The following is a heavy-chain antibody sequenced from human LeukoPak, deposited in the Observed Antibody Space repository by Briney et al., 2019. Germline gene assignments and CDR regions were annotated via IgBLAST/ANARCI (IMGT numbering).Heavy chain of an antibody. J-gene: IGHJ6*02. D-gene: IGHD3-10*01. V-gene: IGHV3-53*01. CDR3: ARRGVLWFGELFYYGMDV. Sequence: GGSLRLSCAASGFTVSSNYMSWVRQAPGKGLEWVAAISGRGVTTYYADSVKGRFTISRDNSKNTLYLQMNSLRAEDTAVYYCARRGVLWFGELFYYGMDVWGQGTTVTVSS. CDR1: GFTVSSNY. CDR2: ISGRGVTT.